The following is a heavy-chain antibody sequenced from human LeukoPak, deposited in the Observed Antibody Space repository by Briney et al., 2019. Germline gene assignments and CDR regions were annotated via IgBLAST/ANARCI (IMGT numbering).Heavy chain of an antibody. V-gene: IGHV3-53*01. CDR2: IYSGGST. Sequence: PGGSLRLSCAASGFTVSSNYMSWVRPGPGKGLEWGSVIYSGGSTYYADSVKGRFTISRDNSKNTLYLQMNSLRAEDAAVYYCARVGPKGVAQDVWGQGTTVTVSS. J-gene: IGHJ6*02. CDR3: ARVGPKGVAQDV. D-gene: IGHD5-12*01. CDR1: GFTVSSNY.